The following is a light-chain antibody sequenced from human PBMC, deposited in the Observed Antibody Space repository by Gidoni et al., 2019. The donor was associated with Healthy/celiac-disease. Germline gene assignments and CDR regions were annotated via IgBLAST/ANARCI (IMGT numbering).Light chain of an antibody. V-gene: IGKV3-11*01. J-gene: IGKJ2*02. CDR3: QQRSNWPPWT. Sequence: EIVLTQSRATLSLSTGERATLSCRASQSVRSYLAWYQQKPCHAPRLRIYDASHSATGIPARFSGSGSGTDFTLTISSLEPEDFAVYYCQQRSNWPPWTFGQGTKLEIK. CDR1: QSVRSY. CDR2: DAS.